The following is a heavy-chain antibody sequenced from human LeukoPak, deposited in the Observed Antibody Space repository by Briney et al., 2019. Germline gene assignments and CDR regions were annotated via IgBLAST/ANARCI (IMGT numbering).Heavy chain of an antibody. D-gene: IGHD1-7*01. CDR3: ARGEGGHWNYYWFDP. CDR2: IYYSGST. Sequence: SETLSLTCTVSGGSISSYYWSWIRQPPGKGLEWIGYIYYSGSTNYNPSLKSRVTISVDTSKNQFSLKLSSVTAADTAVYYCARGEGGHWNYYWFDPWGQGTLVTVSS. CDR1: GGSISSYY. V-gene: IGHV4-59*01. J-gene: IGHJ5*02.